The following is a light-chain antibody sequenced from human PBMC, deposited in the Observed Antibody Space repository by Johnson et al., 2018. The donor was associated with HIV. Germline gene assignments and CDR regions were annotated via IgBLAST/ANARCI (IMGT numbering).Light chain of an antibody. Sequence: QSVLTQPPSVSAASGQRVDISCSGGSANIENNYVSWYQQLPHKAPKLLISDNNRRPSGIPDRFSGSKSGTSATLCITGLQTGDEAAYYCGTWESSLSSGYVCGTGTKVTVL. V-gene: IGLV1-51*01. CDR1: SANIENNY. CDR2: DNN. J-gene: IGLJ1*01. CDR3: GTWESSLSSGYV.